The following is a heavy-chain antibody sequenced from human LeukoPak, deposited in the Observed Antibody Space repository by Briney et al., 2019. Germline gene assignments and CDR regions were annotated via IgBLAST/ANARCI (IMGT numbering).Heavy chain of an antibody. V-gene: IGHV3-21*01. J-gene: IGHJ4*02. Sequence: GGSLRLSCAASGFTFSSYSMNWVRQAPGKGLEWVSSISSSSTYIYCADSVKGRFTISRDNAKNSLYLQMNSLRAEDTAVYYCARANWGSIGYFDYWGQGTLVTVSS. CDR3: ARANWGSIGYFDY. D-gene: IGHD7-27*01. CDR2: ISSSSTYI. CDR1: GFTFSSYS.